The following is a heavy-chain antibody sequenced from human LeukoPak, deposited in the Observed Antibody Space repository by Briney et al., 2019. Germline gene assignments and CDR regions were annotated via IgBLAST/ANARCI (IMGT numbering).Heavy chain of an antibody. CDR2: IYYSGNT. D-gene: IGHD6-13*01. CDR3: AKSTSWYSGAFDI. J-gene: IGHJ3*02. CDR1: GGSINNDY. V-gene: IGHV4-59*08. Sequence: SETLSVTCTVSGGSINNDYWSWLRQPPGKALEGMGCIYYSGNTNYNPSLKSRVIISVDTSKKQFSLKLSSVTAADTAVYYCAKSTSWYSGAFDIWGQGTKVAVSS.